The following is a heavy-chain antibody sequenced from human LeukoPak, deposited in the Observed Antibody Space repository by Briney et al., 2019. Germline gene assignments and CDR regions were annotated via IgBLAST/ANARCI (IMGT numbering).Heavy chain of an antibody. V-gene: IGHV4-4*02. CDR2: IYHSGST. Sequence: SETLSLTCAVSGGSISSSNWWSWVRQPPGKGLEWIGEIYHSGSTNYNPSLKSRVTISVDKSKNQFSLKLSSVTAADTAVYYCARELATYAFWSRPYYYYGMDVWGQGTTVTVSS. D-gene: IGHD3-3*01. J-gene: IGHJ6*02. CDR1: GGSISSSNW. CDR3: ARELATYAFWSRPYYYYGMDV.